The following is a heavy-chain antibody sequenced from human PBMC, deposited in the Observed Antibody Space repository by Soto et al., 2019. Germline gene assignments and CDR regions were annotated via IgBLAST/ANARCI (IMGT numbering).Heavy chain of an antibody. Sequence: ASVKVSCKASGYTFTSYYMHWVRQAPGQGLEWMGIINPSGGSTSYAQKFQGRVTMTRDTSTSTVYMELNSLRAEDTAVYYCAKEHPVAGPFDYWGQGTLVNVSS. V-gene: IGHV1-46*01. CDR2: INPSGGST. CDR1: GYTFTSYY. CDR3: AKEHPVAGPFDY. J-gene: IGHJ4*02. D-gene: IGHD6-19*01.